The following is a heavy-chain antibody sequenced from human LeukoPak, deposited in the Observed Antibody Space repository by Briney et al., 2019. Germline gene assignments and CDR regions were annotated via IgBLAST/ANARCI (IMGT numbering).Heavy chain of an antibody. J-gene: IGHJ5*02. V-gene: IGHV5-51*01. CDR2: IYPGDSDT. Sequence: GESLKISCKGSGYTFTTYWIGWVRQMPGKGLEWMGIIYPGDSDTRYSPSFQGQVTISADKPISTAYLQWSSLKASDTAMYYCARQRDMRTWFDPWGQGTLVTVSS. D-gene: IGHD2-15*01. CDR1: GYTFTTYW. CDR3: ARQRDMRTWFDP.